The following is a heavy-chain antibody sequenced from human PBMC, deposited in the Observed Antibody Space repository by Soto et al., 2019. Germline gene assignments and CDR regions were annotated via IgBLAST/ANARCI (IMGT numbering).Heavy chain of an antibody. Sequence: EVQLVESGGGLVQPGGSLRLSCAASGFTFSDPYMGWVRQAPGKGLEWVGRTRNKANSYTTEYAASVKGRFTISRDDSKSSLYLQMNSLKPEDTAVYYCARVALGSCGGTSCRRCFDLWGRGALVTVSS. CDR3: ARVALGSCGGTSCRRCFDL. J-gene: IGHJ2*01. V-gene: IGHV3-72*01. CDR1: GFTFSDPY. D-gene: IGHD2-2*01. CDR2: TRNKANSYTT.